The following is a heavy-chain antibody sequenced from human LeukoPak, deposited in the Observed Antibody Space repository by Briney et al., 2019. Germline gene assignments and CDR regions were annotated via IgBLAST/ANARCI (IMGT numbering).Heavy chain of an antibody. D-gene: IGHD3-22*01. V-gene: IGHV3-48*01. CDR3: AKHKSDYYDSSGYISPDGQGYYFDY. J-gene: IGHJ4*02. CDR2: ISSSSSTI. CDR1: GFTFSSYS. Sequence: GGSLRLSCAASGFTFSSYSMNWVRQAPGKGLEWVSYISSSSSTIYYADSVKGRFTISRDNSKNTLYLQMNSLRAEDTAAYYCAKHKSDYYDSSGYISPDGQGYYFDYWGQGTLVTVSS.